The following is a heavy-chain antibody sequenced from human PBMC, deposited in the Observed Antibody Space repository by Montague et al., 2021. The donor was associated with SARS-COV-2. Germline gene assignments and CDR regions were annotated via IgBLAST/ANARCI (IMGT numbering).Heavy chain of an antibody. CDR3: AGINGGSIVFLVAVPRKYCYLDV. CDR1: GGSFSDYY. CDR2: IDHSGTT. V-gene: IGHV4-34*01. D-gene: IGHD2-21*01. Sequence: SETLSLTCAVYGGSFSDYYWSWIRQPPGKGLEWIVEIDHSGTTNYYPSLQGRLSILLVTFKDQLSLTLNAVTAADTAVYYCAGINGGSIVFLVAVPRKYCYLDVWGRGTLVTVSS. J-gene: IGHJ2*01.